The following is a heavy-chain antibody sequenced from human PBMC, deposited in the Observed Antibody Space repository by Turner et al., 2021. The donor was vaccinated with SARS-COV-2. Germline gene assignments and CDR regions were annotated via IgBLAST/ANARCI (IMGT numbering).Heavy chain of an antibody. V-gene: IGHV3-30-3*01. Sequence: QVQLVESGGGVVQPGRSLRLSCAASGFTFSSCCMHWVRQDPGKGLEWVAVISYDGSSKYYADSVKGRFTISRDNSKNTVFLQMSSLRIEDTAMYYCAKDRYYGSGGVSYLDSWGQGTLVTVSS. J-gene: IGHJ4*02. CDR2: ISYDGSSK. CDR1: GFTFSSCC. D-gene: IGHD3-10*01. CDR3: AKDRYYGSGGVSYLDS.